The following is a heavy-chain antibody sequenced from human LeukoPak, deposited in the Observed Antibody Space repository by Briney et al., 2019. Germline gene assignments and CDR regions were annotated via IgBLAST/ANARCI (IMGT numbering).Heavy chain of an antibody. V-gene: IGHV3-53*01. D-gene: IGHD6-13*01. CDR2: IYSGGST. J-gene: IGHJ4*02. CDR3: AATEGGSSWYMG. Sequence: GGSLRLSCAASGFTVSSNYMSWVRQAPGKGLEWVSVIYSGGSTYYADSVKGRFTISRDNSKNTLYLQMNSLRAEDTAVYYCAATEGGSSWYMGWGQGTLVTVSS. CDR1: GFTVSSNY.